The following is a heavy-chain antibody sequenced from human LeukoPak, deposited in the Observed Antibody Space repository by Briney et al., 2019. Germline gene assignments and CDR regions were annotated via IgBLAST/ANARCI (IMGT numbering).Heavy chain of an antibody. D-gene: IGHD4-17*01. CDR3: ARLRDTVTSASDY. V-gene: IGHV3-21*04. CDR2: VSSSGGYI. Sequence: GGSLRLSCAASGFSIKTYSMTWVRQAPGKGLEWVSTVSSSGGYIYYADSVKGRFTISRDTAKNSLYLQMNSLRVEDTAVYNCARLRDTVTSASDYWGQGTLVTVSS. CDR1: GFSIKTYS. J-gene: IGHJ4*02.